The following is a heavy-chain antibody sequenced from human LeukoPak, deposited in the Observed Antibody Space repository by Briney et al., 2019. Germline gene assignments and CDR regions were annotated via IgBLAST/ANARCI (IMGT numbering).Heavy chain of an antibody. CDR2: IYLRNGDT. J-gene: IGHJ4*02. V-gene: IGHV1-2*02. CDR1: GYTFTDYY. D-gene: IGHD5-24*01. CDR3: ARDPEMDTIGIDY. Sequence: ASVKVSCKASGYTFTDYYMHWVRQAPGQGLEWMGWIYLRNGDTEYAQKFQGRVTMTRDTSISTAYMELSRVRSDDTAVYYCARDPEMDTIGIDYWGQGTLVTVSS.